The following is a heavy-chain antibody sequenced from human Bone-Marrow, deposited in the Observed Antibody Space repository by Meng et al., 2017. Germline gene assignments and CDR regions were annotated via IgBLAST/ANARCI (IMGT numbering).Heavy chain of an antibody. CDR3: ARDQDIGSAFDI. CDR2: ISSSGSTI. CDR1: GFTFSSYE. J-gene: IGHJ3*02. V-gene: IGHV3-48*03. Sequence: LTGAASGFTFSSYEMNWVRQAPGKGLEWVSYISSSGSTIYYADSVKGRFTISRDNAKNSLYLQMNSLRAEDTAVYYCARDQDIGSAFDIWGQGTMVTVSS. D-gene: IGHD2-15*01.